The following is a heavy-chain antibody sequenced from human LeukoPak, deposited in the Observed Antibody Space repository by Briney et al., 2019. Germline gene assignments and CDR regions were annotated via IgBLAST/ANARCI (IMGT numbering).Heavy chain of an antibody. Sequence: GGSLRLSCVVSGFSFSWYWMSWVRQAPGKGLEWVANIKQDGSENYYVDSVKGRFTISRDNAKNSLYPQMNSLRDEDTAVYFCAVSRIVGAVDVFDMWGQGTMVTVSS. CDR2: IKQDGSEN. CDR1: GFSFSWYW. CDR3: AVSRIVGAVDVFDM. D-gene: IGHD1-26*01. J-gene: IGHJ3*02. V-gene: IGHV3-7*02.